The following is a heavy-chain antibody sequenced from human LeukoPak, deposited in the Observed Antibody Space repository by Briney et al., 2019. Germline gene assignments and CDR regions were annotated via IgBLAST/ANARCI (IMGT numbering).Heavy chain of an antibody. Sequence: PGGSLRLSCAASGSTFSSYGMHWVRQAPGKGLEWVAVISYDGSNKYYADSVKGRFTTSRDNSKNTLYLQMNNLRVEDTAVYYCARYHTALNYWGQGTLVTASS. V-gene: IGHV3-30*03. CDR3: ARYHTALNY. CDR2: ISYDGSNK. CDR1: GSTFSSYG. J-gene: IGHJ4*02. D-gene: IGHD5-18*01.